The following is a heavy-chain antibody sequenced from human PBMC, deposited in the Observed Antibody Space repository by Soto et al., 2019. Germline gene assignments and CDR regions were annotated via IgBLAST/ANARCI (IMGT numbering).Heavy chain of an antibody. CDR3: ARGRGITIFGVVPNGGFDY. CDR2: IYYSGST. CDR1: GGSISSSSYY. D-gene: IGHD3-3*01. V-gene: IGHV4-39*07. J-gene: IGHJ4*02. Sequence: SETLSLTCTVSGGSISSSSYYWGWIRQPPGKGLEWIGSIYYSGSTYYNPSLKSRVTISVDTSKNQFSLKLSSVTAADTAVYYCARGRGITIFGVVPNGGFDYWGQGTLVTVSS.